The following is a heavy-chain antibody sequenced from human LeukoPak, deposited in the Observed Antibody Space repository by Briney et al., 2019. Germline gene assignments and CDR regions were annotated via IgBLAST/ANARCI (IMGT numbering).Heavy chain of an antibody. Sequence: PGGSLRLSCAASGLTFSSYWMSWVRQAPGKGLEWVANIKEDGSEEYYVDSVKGRFIISRDNAKNSLYLQMNSLSAEDTAVYYCARRGGTHDYWGQGTLVTVSS. CDR3: ARRGGTHDY. J-gene: IGHJ4*02. CDR1: GLTFSSYW. D-gene: IGHD3-16*01. V-gene: IGHV3-7*01. CDR2: IKEDGSEE.